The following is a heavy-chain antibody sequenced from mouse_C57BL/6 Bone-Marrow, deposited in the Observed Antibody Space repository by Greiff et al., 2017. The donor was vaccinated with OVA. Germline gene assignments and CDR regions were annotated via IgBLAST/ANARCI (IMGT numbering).Heavy chain of an antibody. V-gene: IGHV1-54*01. CDR3: ARSWVRGYFDY. CDR2: INPGSGGT. Sequence: QVQLQQSGAELVRPGPSVKVSCKASGYAFTNYLIEWVKQRPGQGLEWIGVINPGSGGTNYNEKFKGKATLTADKSSSTAYMQLSSLTSEDSAVYVCARSWVRGYFDYWGQGTTLTVSS. J-gene: IGHJ2*01. CDR1: GYAFTNYL. D-gene: IGHD3-2*02.